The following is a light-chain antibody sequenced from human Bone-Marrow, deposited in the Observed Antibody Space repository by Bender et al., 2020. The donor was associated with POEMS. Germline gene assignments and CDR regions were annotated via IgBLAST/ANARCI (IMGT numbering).Light chain of an antibody. CDR3: QSRDLSGIL. CDR1: ALAKEY. V-gene: IGLV3-25*03. J-gene: IGLJ2*01. Sequence: SYELTQSASVSASPGQTARITCSGDALAKEYVYWYQQKAGQAPVLVIFKDNMRPSGIPERISGARSGTTLTLTIGGVQAEDEADYYCQSRDLSGILFGGGTKLTVL. CDR2: KDN.